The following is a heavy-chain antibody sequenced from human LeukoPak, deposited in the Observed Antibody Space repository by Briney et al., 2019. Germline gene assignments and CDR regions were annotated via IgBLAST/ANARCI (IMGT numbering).Heavy chain of an antibody. V-gene: IGHV3-53*01. D-gene: IGHD3/OR15-3a*01. J-gene: IGHJ6*03. CDR3: ARGDFWTGSPSQYYMDV. Sequence: GGSLRLSCAASGFTVSSNYMSWVRQAPGKGLEWVSVIYSGGSTYYADSVKGRFTISRDNSKNTLYLQMNSLRAEDTAVYYCARGDFWTGSPSQYYMDVWGKGTTVIVSS. CDR1: GFTVSSNY. CDR2: IYSGGST.